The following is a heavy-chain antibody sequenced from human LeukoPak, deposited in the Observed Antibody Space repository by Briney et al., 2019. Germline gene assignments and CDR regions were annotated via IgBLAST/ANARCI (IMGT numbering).Heavy chain of an antibody. D-gene: IGHD6-6*01. CDR3: ARDLGTRKSIAFAD. Sequence: GGSLRLSCAASGFTFSSYAMSWVRQAPGKGQEWVASISSNNGYIYYADSVKGRFTISRDNGENSLHLQMNSLRAEDAAVYYCARDLGTRKSIAFADWGQGTLVTVSS. CDR2: ISSNNGYI. CDR1: GFTFSSYA. V-gene: IGHV3-21*01. J-gene: IGHJ4*02.